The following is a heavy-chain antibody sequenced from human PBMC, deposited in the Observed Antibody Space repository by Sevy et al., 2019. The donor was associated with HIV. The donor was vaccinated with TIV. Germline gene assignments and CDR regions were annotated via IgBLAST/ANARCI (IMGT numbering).Heavy chain of an antibody. V-gene: IGHV1-69*10. Sequence: ASVKVSCTASGGTLSNYVMNWVRQAPGQGLEWMGGIIPRPGISSSVHKFRDRVTITADVSTNTLYMELRRLTSEDTAVYFCASVRPCGGDCYFFDSWGQGSLVTVSS. CDR3: ASVRPCGGDCYFFDS. J-gene: IGHJ4*02. CDR2: IIPRPGIS. CDR1: GGTLSNYV. D-gene: IGHD2-21*02.